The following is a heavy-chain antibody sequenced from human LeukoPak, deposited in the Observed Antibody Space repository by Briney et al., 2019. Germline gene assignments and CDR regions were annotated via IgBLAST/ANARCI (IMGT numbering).Heavy chain of an antibody. CDR2: INPNSGGT. V-gene: IGHV1-2*02. Sequence: ASVKVSCKASGYTFTGYYMHWVRQAPGQGLEWMGWINPNSGGTNYAQKFQGRVIMTRDTSISTAYMELSRLRSDDTAVYYCARYDSSEYDAFDIWGQGTMVTVSS. D-gene: IGHD3-22*01. J-gene: IGHJ3*02. CDR1: GYTFTGYY. CDR3: ARYDSSEYDAFDI.